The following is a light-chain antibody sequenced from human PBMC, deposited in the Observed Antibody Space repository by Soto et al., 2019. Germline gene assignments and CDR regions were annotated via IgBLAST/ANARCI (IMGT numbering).Light chain of an antibody. Sequence: DIQMTQSPSTLSVSVGDRVTITCRASQNIGSWLAWYQQKPGKAPQLLIYTASTLESGVPSRFSGSESGTEFTLTISSLQPDDLASYYCQQYESYPYTFGQGTKLEIK. V-gene: IGKV1-5*03. CDR2: TAS. J-gene: IGKJ2*01. CDR1: QNIGSW. CDR3: QQYESYPYT.